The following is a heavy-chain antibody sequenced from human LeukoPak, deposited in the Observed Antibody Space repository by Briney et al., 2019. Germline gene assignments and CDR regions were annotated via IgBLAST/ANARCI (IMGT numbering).Heavy chain of an antibody. CDR1: GFTFSTYA. D-gene: IGHD6-13*01. Sequence: PGGSLRLSCAASGFTFSTYAMSWVRQAPGKGLEWVSAISGCGGSTYYADSVKGRFTISRDNSKNTLYLQMNSLRAEDTAVYYCAKDRRGGYSSSWYPEAFDIWGQGTMVTVSS. CDR2: ISGCGGST. J-gene: IGHJ3*02. CDR3: AKDRRGGYSSSWYPEAFDI. V-gene: IGHV3-23*01.